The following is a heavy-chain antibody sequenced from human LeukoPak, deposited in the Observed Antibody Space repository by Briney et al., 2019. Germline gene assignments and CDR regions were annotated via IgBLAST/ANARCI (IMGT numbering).Heavy chain of an antibody. CDR1: GXTFSGYW. CDR3: ARGSGDY. Sequence: PGGSLRLSCAASGXTFSGYWMNWLRQAPGKGLEWVANIKPDGSEKYYVDSVKGRFTISRDNAKNSLYLQMTSLRAEDTAVYYCARGSGDYSGQGTLVTVSS. V-gene: IGHV3-7*04. J-gene: IGHJ4*02. CDR2: IKPDGSEK.